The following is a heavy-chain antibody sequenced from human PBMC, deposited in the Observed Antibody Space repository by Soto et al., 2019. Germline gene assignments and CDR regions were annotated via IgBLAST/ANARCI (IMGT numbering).Heavy chain of an antibody. CDR2: IWYDGSNK. CDR3: ARDQDNWNYDY. D-gene: IGHD1-7*01. J-gene: IGHJ4*02. V-gene: IGHV3-33*01. CDR1: GFTFSSYG. Sequence: GGSLRLACAASGFTFSSYGMDWVRQAPGKGLEWVAVIWYDGSNKYYADSVKGRFTISRDNSKNTLYLQMNSLRAEDTAVYYCARDQDNWNYDYWGQGTLVTVSS.